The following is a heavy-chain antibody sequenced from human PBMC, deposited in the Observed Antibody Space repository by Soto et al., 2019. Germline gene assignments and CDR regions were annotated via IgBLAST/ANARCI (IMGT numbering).Heavy chain of an antibody. V-gene: IGHV3-13*01. Sequence: GESLKISCAASGFTFSSYDMHWVRQATGKGLEWVSAIGTDGDTYYPGSVKGRFTISREKAKNSLYLQMNSLRAGDTAVYYCARVGRGYYFDYWGQGTLVTVSS. CDR3: ARVGRGYYFDY. D-gene: IGHD3-10*01. CDR1: GFTFSSYD. CDR2: IGTDGDT. J-gene: IGHJ4*02.